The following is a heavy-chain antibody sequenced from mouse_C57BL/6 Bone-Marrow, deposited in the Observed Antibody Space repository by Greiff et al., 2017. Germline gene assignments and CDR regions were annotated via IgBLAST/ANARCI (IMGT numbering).Heavy chain of an antibody. Sequence: EVKLMESGGGLVKPGGSLKLSCAASGFTFSDYGMHWVRQAPEKGLEWVAYISSGSSTIYYADTVKGRFIISRDNAKNTLFLHMTSLRSEDTAMYYCTINWDGFFDYWGQGTTLTVSS. V-gene: IGHV5-17*01. CDR3: TINWDGFFDY. CDR1: GFTFSDYG. CDR2: ISSGSSTI. D-gene: IGHD4-1*01. J-gene: IGHJ2*01.